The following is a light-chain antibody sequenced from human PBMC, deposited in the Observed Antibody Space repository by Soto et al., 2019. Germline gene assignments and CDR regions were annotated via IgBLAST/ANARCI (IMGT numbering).Light chain of an antibody. V-gene: IGKV1-12*01. CDR3: HQANSVPWT. J-gene: IGKJ1*01. CDR2: ATS. Sequence: IQMTQSPSSVSASVGDRVVLTCRASQRISSWLAWYHQRPGEAPRLLIYATSTLETGVPPRFSGSGSGMDFTLTISSLQREDLGPYFWHQANSVPWTFAHGTKVEVK. CDR1: QRISSW.